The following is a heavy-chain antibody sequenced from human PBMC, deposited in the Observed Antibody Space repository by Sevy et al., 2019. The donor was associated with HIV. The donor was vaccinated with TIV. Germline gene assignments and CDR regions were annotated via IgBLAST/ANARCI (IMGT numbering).Heavy chain of an antibody. D-gene: IGHD5-18*01. CDR2: ISAYNGNT. Sequence: ASVKVSCKASGYTFTSYGISWVRQAPGQGLEWMGWISAYNGNTNYAQTLQGRVTMTTDTSTSTAYMELRSLRSDDTAVYYCAREAGGGYSYGYFDYWGQGTLVTVSS. CDR1: GYTFTSYG. CDR3: AREAGGGYSYGYFDY. V-gene: IGHV1-18*01. J-gene: IGHJ4*02.